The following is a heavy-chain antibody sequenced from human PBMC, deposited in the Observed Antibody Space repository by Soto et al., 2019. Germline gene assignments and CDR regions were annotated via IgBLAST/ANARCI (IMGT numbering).Heavy chain of an antibody. J-gene: IGHJ4*02. CDR2: IGSSSSSSI. D-gene: IGHD3-16*01. V-gene: IGHV3-48*01. CDR1: GFTFSTCS. CDR3: ARDVWDDLPRGECDY. Sequence: EVQLVESGGGLVQPGGSLRLSCAASGFTFSTCSMNWVRQAPGKGLEWVSYIGSSSSSSIYYADSVKGRFTISRDNAKNSLYLQMNSLRAEDTAVYYCARDVWDDLPRGECDYRGQGTLVTVSS.